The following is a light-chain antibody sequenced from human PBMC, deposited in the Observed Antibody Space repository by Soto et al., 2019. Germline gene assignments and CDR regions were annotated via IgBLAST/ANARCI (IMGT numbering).Light chain of an antibody. V-gene: IGKV3-15*01. J-gene: IGKJ1*01. CDR1: QSVGSN. Sequence: EIVMTQSPATLSVSPGERATLSCRASQSVGSNLAWYQQKPGQAPRLLMYGASTRAPGVPARFSGSGSGAEFTLTISRLQSEDFAVYYCQQYNNRPPWTFGQGTKVDIE. CDR3: QQYNNRPPWT. CDR2: GAS.